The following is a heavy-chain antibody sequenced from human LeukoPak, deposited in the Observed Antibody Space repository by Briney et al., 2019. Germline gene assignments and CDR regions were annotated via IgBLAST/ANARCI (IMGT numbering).Heavy chain of an antibody. CDR3: ARAGSGTYYHYYGMDV. D-gene: IGHD1-26*01. CDR1: GFTFSHFW. Sequence: GGSLRLSCAASGFTFSHFWMSWVRQAPGKGLEWVANIKQDGSEKYYVDSVKGRFTISRDNAKKSLYLQMNSLRVEDTAVYYCARAGSGTYYHYYGMDVWGQGTTVTVSS. CDR2: IKQDGSEK. J-gene: IGHJ6*02. V-gene: IGHV3-7*01.